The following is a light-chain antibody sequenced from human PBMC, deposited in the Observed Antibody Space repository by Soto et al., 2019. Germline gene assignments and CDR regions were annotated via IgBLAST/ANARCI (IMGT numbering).Light chain of an antibody. V-gene: IGLV2-14*03. CDR2: DVS. Sequence: QSVLTQPASVSASPGQSITISCTGTSSDVGGYNYVSWYQQHPGKAPKLMIDDVSDRPSGISNRFSASKSGNTASLTISGLQAEDEADYYCCSYRSSSTPCVFGTGTKVTVL. CDR1: SSDVGGYNY. CDR3: CSYRSSSTPCV. J-gene: IGLJ1*01.